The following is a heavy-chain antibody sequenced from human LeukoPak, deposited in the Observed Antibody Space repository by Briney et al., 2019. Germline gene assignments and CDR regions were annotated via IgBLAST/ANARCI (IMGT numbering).Heavy chain of an antibody. Sequence: PGGSLRLSCAASGFTFSSYSMNWVRQAPGKGLEWVLSISSSSSYIYYADSVKGRFTISRDNAKNSLYLQMNSLRAEDTAVYYCAREVGYCSSTSCRDYWGQGTLVTVSS. V-gene: IGHV3-21*01. D-gene: IGHD2-2*01. CDR3: AREVGYCSSTSCRDY. CDR2: ISSSSSYI. CDR1: GFTFSSYS. J-gene: IGHJ4*02.